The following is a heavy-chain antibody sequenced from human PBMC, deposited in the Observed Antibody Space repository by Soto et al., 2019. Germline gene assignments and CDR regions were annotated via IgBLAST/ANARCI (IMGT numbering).Heavy chain of an antibody. V-gene: IGHV2-5*01. D-gene: IGHD6-13*01. CDR3: VHRRRRTGSWSTGDFDY. J-gene: IGHJ4*02. CDR2: IYWCADK. Sequence: QITLRESGPPVLKSTETLTLTCTFSGVSLTTNGVGVGCIRQSPCRAPERLAIIYWCADKRYSPSLQNSLTITKDAPKTQVVLRLTYMDPVDTATCFCVHRRRRTGSWSTGDFDYWGQGTPVTVFS. CDR1: GVSLTTNGVG.